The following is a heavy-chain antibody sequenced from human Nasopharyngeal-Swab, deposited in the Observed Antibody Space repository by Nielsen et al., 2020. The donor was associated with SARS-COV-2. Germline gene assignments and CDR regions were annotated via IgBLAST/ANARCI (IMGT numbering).Heavy chain of an antibody. CDR2: INHSGST. CDR1: GGSFSGYY. V-gene: IGHV4-34*01. D-gene: IGHD2-2*01. CDR3: ARGLPDIVVVPAPSPFDP. Sequence: SETLSLTCAVYGGSFSGYYWSWIRQPPGKGLEWLGEINHSGSTNYNPSLKSRVTISVDTSKNQFSLKLSSVTAADTAVYYCARGLPDIVVVPAPSPFDPWGQGTLVTVSS. J-gene: IGHJ5*02.